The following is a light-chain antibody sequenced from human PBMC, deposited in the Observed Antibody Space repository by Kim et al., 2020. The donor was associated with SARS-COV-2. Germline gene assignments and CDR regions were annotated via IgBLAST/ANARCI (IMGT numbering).Light chain of an antibody. CDR2: YDS. CDR1: NIGSKS. Sequence: PGQTASISCGGNNIGSKSVHWCQQKPGQAPVLVISYDSDRPSRIPERFSGSNSGNTATLTISRVEAGDEADYYCQVWDSTIDHRVLFGGGTQLTVL. CDR3: QVWDSTIDHRVL. V-gene: IGLV3-21*04. J-gene: IGLJ2*01.